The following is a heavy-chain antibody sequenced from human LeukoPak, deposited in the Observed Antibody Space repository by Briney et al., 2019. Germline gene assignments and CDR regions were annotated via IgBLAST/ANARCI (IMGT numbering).Heavy chain of an antibody. J-gene: IGHJ4*02. D-gene: IGHD3-10*01. Sequence: GGSLRLSCAASGFTFSSYWMHWVRQAPGKGLEWVAVISYDGSNKYYADSVKGRFTISRDNSKNTLYLQMNSLRAEDTAVYYCARVSQGGSGSYWAPFDYWGQGTLVTVSS. V-gene: IGHV3-30*03. CDR1: GFTFSSYW. CDR3: ARVSQGGSGSYWAPFDY. CDR2: ISYDGSNK.